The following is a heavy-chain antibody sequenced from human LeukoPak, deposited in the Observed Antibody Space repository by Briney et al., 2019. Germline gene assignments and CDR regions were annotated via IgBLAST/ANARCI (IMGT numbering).Heavy chain of an antibody. CDR3: TRDNWNDERFDY. CDR1: GFTFSSYA. V-gene: IGHV3-23*01. J-gene: IGHJ4*02. CDR2: ISGSGGST. Sequence: GGSLRLSCAASGFTFSSYAMSWVRQAPGKGLEWVSAISGSGGSTYYAHSVKGRFTISRDNAKNSLYLQMNSLRAEDTAVYYCTRDNWNDERFDYWGQGTLVTVSS. D-gene: IGHD1-1*01.